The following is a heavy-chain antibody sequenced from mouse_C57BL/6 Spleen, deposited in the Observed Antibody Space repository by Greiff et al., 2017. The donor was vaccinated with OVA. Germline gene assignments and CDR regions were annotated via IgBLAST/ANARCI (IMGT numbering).Heavy chain of an antibody. CDR2: IYTGDGDT. Sequence: QVQLQQSGPELVKPGASVKISCKASGYAFSSSWMNWVKQRPGKGLEWIGRIYTGDGDTNYNGKVKGKATLTADKSSSTAYMQLSSLTSEDSAVYFCARVGYDYDEVDYWGQGTTLTVSS. CDR1: GYAFSSSW. V-gene: IGHV1-82*01. J-gene: IGHJ2*01. CDR3: ARVGYDYDEVDY. D-gene: IGHD2-4*01.